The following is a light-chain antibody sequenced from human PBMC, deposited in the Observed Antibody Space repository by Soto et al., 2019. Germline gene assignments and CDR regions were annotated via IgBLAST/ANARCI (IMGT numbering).Light chain of an antibody. V-gene: IGLV1-51*01. J-gene: IGLJ7*01. Sequence: QSVLTQPPSVSAAAGQKVTISCSGSNSNIGNNHVSWYQQLPGTAPKLLIYDDHRRRSGIPDRFSGSKSGTSATLDITGLQSGDEADYYCATWDSSLTTAVFGGGTQLTVL. CDR2: DDH. CDR3: ATWDSSLTTAV. CDR1: NSNIGNNH.